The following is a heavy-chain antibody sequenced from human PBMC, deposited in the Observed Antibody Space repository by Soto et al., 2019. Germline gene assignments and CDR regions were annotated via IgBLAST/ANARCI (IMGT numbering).Heavy chain of an antibody. J-gene: IGHJ4*02. CDR3: ARDDYNGARDY. D-gene: IGHD4-4*01. V-gene: IGHV3-7*01. Sequence: EVQLVESGGGLVQPGGSLRLSCAASGFTFSSPWMSWVRQAPGKGLEWVANIKHDGSETYYVDSVKGRFTISRDNAKNSLYLQMHSLRAEYTSVYYFARDDYNGARDYWGQGTMVTVSS. CDR1: GFTFSSPW. CDR2: IKHDGSET.